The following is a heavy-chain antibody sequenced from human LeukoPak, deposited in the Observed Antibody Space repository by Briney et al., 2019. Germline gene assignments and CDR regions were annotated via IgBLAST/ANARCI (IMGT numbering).Heavy chain of an antibody. J-gene: IGHJ2*01. Sequence: GASVKVSCKASGYTFTSYYMHWVRQAPGQGLEWMGIINPSGGSTSYAQKFQGRVTMTEDTSTDTAYMELSSLRSEDTAVYYCATAYYDILTGVYWYFDLWGRGTLVTVSS. D-gene: IGHD3-9*01. CDR2: INPSGGST. V-gene: IGHV1-46*01. CDR1: GYTFTSYY. CDR3: ATAYYDILTGVYWYFDL.